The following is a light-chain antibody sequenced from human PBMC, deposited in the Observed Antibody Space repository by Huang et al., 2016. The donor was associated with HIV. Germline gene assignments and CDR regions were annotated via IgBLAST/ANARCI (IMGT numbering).Light chain of an antibody. J-gene: IGKJ1*01. V-gene: IGKV3-15*01. CDR3: QQYNNWPPWT. Sequence: EIVMTQSPATLSVSPGERATLSCRASESVSSSLAWYQQKPGQSPRLRIFGASTRAAGVPVRFSGSGSGTEFTLTISSLQSEDFAVYYCQQYNNWPPWTFGQGTKVEIK. CDR2: GAS. CDR1: ESVSSS.